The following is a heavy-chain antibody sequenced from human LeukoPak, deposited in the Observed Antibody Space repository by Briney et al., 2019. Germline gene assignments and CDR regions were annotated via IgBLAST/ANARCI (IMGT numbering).Heavy chain of an antibody. CDR2: IKQDGSQE. Sequence: QPGGSLRLSCAASAFTFRSYWMSWVRQAPGKGLEWVAHIKQDGSQEYYVDSVKGRFTISRDSAKNSLYLQMNSLRAEDTAVYYCARGVPYDSWSGPHYSDYWGQGTLVTVSS. CDR3: ARGVPYDSWSGPHYSDY. CDR1: AFTFRSYW. D-gene: IGHD3-3*01. J-gene: IGHJ4*02. V-gene: IGHV3-7*01.